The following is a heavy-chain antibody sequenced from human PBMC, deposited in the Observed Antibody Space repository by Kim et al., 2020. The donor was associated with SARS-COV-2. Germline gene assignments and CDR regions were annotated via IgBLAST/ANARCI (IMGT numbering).Heavy chain of an antibody. D-gene: IGHD2-2*01. J-gene: IGHJ3*02. V-gene: IGHV3-7*01. CDR3: ARGTNTAARSAFDI. Sequence: SMDSVNGPSTISRDNAKTSLYLQMNSLRVEDTAVYYCARGTNTAARSAFDIWGQGTMVTVSS.